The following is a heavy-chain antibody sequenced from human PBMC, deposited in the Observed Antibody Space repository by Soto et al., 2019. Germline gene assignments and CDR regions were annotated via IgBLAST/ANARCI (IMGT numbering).Heavy chain of an antibody. V-gene: IGHV1-69*01. CDR1: GGTFSSYA. J-gene: IGHJ6*02. D-gene: IGHD4-17*01. Sequence: QVQLVQSGAEVKKPGSSVKVSCKASGGTFSSYAISWVRQAPGQGLEWMGGSIPIFGTANYAQKYQGRVTITADESTSTAYMELSSLRSEDTAVYYCARGIHDYGDYVRILRGRDYYYYGMDVWGQGTTVTVSS. CDR2: SIPIFGTA. CDR3: ARGIHDYGDYVRILRGRDYYYYGMDV.